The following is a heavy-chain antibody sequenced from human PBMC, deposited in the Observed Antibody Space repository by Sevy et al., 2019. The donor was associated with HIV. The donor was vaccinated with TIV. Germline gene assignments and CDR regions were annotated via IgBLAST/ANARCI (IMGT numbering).Heavy chain of an antibody. Sequence: GGSLRLSCAASGFTFSSYGMHWVRQAPGKGLEWVAVISYDGSNKYYADSVKGRFTISRDNSKNTLYLQMNGLRAEDTAVYYWAKGLAVVTPFNGMDVWGQGTTVTVSS. J-gene: IGHJ6*02. D-gene: IGHD2-21*02. CDR1: GFTFSSYG. CDR3: AKGLAVVTPFNGMDV. V-gene: IGHV3-30*18. CDR2: ISYDGSNK.